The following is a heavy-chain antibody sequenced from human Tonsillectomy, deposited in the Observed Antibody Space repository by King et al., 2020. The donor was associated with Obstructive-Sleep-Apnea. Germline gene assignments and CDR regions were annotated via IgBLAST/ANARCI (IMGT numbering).Heavy chain of an antibody. V-gene: IGHV4-39*07. J-gene: IGHJ6*02. CDR1: GGSISSSSYY. D-gene: IGHD6-6*01. CDR3: ATIAARPYGLDV. CDR2: IYYSGST. Sequence: QLQESGPGLGKPSETLSLTCTVSGGSISSSSYYLGWSRQPPGKGLEWIGSIYYSGSTYYNPSLKSRVTISVDTSKNQFSLRLSSVTAADTAVYYCATIAARPYGLDVWGQGTTVTVSS.